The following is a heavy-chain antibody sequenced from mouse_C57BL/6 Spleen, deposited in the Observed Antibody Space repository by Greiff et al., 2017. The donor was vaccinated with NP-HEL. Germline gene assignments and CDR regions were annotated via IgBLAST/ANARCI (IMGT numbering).Heavy chain of an antibody. CDR3: ARKGNYYGGYAMDY. V-gene: IGHV1-55*01. D-gene: IGHD1-1*01. CDR2: IYPGSGST. CDR1: GYTFTSYW. Sequence: QVQLQQPGAELVKPGASVKMSCKASGYTFTSYWITWVKQRPGQGLEWIGDIYPGSGSTNYNEKFKSKATLTVDTSSSTAYMQLSSLTSEDSAVYYCARKGNYYGGYAMDYWGQGTSVTVSS. J-gene: IGHJ4*01.